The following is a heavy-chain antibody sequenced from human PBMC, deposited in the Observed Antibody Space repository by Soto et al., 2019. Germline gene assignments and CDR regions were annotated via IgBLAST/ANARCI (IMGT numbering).Heavy chain of an antibody. D-gene: IGHD1-1*01. V-gene: IGHV3-30*18. Sequence: QVQLVESGGGVVQPGRSLRLSCAASGFTFSSYGMHWVRQAPGKGLEWVAVIPYDGSNKYYADSVKGRFTISRDNSKNTLYLQMNSLRAEDTAVYYCAKDISTGTIRSGYWGQGTLVTVSS. CDR1: GFTFSSYG. J-gene: IGHJ4*02. CDR3: AKDISTGTIRSGY. CDR2: IPYDGSNK.